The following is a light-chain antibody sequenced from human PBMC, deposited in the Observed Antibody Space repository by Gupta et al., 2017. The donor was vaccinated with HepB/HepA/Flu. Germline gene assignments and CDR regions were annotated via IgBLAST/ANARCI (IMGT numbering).Light chain of an antibody. V-gene: IGKV3-20*01. CDR1: QSVTY. J-gene: IGKJ4*01. Sequence: EIVLTQSPGTVSFSPGERATLPCGASQSVTYLDWYQHKPGQAPRLLIYGVSIRAIGIPDRFSGSGSEXDFTLTXMGPEAEDFAVYYWQQDPSSNSFGXGTKLEIK. CDR2: GVS. CDR3: QQDPSSNS.